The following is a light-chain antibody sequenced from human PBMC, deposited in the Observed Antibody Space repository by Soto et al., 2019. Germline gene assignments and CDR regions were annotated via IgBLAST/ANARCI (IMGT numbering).Light chain of an antibody. V-gene: IGKV3-20*01. J-gene: IGKJ1*01. CDR3: QQYGGSPPAT. CDR2: GAS. Sequence: ELVLTQSPATLSLSLGERATLSCRAGQTVSNNYLAWYQHKPGQAPRLLIYGASTRATGIPDRFSGSGSGTDFTLTISRLEPEDFAVYYCQQYGGSPPATFGQGTKVEIK. CDR1: QTVSNNY.